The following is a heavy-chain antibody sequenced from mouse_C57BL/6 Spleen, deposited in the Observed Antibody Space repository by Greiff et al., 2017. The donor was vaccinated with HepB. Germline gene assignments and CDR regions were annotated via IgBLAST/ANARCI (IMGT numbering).Heavy chain of an antibody. V-gene: IGHV1-54*01. Sequence: QVQLQQSGAELVRPGTSVKVSCKASGYAFTNYLIEWVKQRPGQGLEWIGVINPGSGGTNYNEKFKGKATLTADKSSSTAYMQLSSLTSEDSAVYFRARADYGAWFAYWGQGTLVTVSA. D-gene: IGHD2-4*01. J-gene: IGHJ3*01. CDR2: INPGSGGT. CDR1: GYAFTNYL. CDR3: ARADYGAWFAY.